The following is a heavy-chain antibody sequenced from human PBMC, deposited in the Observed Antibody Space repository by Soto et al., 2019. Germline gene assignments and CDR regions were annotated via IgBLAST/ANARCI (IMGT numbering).Heavy chain of an antibody. CDR1: GFTCSSYG. J-gene: IGHJ4*02. CDR2: ISYDGSNK. D-gene: IGHD2-2*01. CDR3: AKGEGIVVVPAAMPPYYFDY. V-gene: IGHV3-30*18. Sequence: QVQLVESGGGVVQPGRSLRLSCAASGFTCSSYGMHWVRQAPGKGLEWVAVISYDGSNKYYADSVKGRFTISRDNSKNTLYLQMNSLRAEDTAVYYCAKGEGIVVVPAAMPPYYFDYWGQGTLVTVSS.